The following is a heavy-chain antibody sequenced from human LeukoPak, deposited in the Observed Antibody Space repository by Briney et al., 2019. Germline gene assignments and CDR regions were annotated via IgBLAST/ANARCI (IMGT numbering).Heavy chain of an antibody. J-gene: IGHJ4*02. D-gene: IGHD1-26*01. Sequence: ASVKVSCKASGYTFTGYFMHWVRQAPGQGLEWMGWINPNSGGTNYAQKFQGRVTMARDTSITTAYMELSSLRSDDTAMYYCTRALGSDYWGQGTLVTVSS. CDR2: INPNSGGT. CDR3: TRALGSDY. V-gene: IGHV1-2*02. CDR1: GYTFTGYF.